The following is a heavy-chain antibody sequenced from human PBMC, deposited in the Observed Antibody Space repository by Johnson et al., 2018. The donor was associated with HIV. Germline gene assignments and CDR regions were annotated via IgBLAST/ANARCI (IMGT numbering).Heavy chain of an antibody. D-gene: IGHD2-21*01. CDR2: ISVTGSVI. V-gene: IGHV3-11*04. J-gene: IGHJ3*01. Sequence: QVQLVESGGGLVKPGGSLRLSCTISGFSFSDYYMSWFRQAPGKGLEWLSYISVTGSVIYYADSVKGRFTNSRDNTKNSVYLQMNSPTVEDTAVYYCARSSLTRSDAVVRWGQGSMVTVSS. CDR3: ARSSLTRSDAVVR. CDR1: GFSFSDYY.